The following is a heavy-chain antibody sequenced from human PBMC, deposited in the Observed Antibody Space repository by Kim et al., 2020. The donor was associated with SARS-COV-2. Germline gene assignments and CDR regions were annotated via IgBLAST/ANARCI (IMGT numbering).Heavy chain of an antibody. J-gene: IGHJ4*01. CDR1: GYTFTSSA. CDR3: ARRSRGGGGGDY. D-gene: IGHD2-15*01. CDR2: INPSSGST. Sequence: ASVKVSCKASGYTFTSSAIQWVRQAPGQGLEWMGLINPSSGSTTYAQRFQGRVTMTRDTSTSTAYMEMSSLRSEDTALYYCARRSRGGGGGDY. V-gene: IGHV1-46*01.